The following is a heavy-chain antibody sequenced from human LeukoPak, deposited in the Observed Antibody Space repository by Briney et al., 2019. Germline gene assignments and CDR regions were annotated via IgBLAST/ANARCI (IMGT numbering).Heavy chain of an antibody. CDR2: MSTSGNT. D-gene: IGHD5-18*01. CDR3: ARGPRGYTYGSGFDY. J-gene: IGHJ4*02. CDR1: GGSISSYY. Sequence: PSETLSLTCTVSGGSISSYYWSWIRQPPGKGLEWIGRMSTSGNTNYNPSLKSRVTISIDTSKNQFSLKLSSVTAADTAVYYCARGPRGYTYGSGFDYWGQGTLVTVSS. V-gene: IGHV4-4*08.